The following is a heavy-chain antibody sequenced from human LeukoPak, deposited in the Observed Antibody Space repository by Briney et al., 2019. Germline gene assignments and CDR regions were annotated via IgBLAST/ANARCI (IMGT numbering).Heavy chain of an antibody. CDR3: ARVDDIVVAPGYLDY. D-gene: IGHD2-2*01. V-gene: IGHV3-21*01. Sequence: PGGSLRLSCAASGFTFSSYAMSWVRQAPGKGLEWVSSISSSSSYIYYADSVKGRFTISRDNAKNSLYLQMNSLRAEDTAVYYCARVDDIVVAPGYLDYWGQGTLVTVSS. CDR1: GFTFSSYA. J-gene: IGHJ4*02. CDR2: ISSSSSYI.